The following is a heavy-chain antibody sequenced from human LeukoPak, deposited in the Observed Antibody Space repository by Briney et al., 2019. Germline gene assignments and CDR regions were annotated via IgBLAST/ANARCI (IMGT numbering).Heavy chain of an antibody. D-gene: IGHD3-9*01. CDR3: ARGSGLRYFDWLFDY. CDR2: ISAYNGNT. CDR1: GYTFTSYG. J-gene: IGHJ4*02. Sequence: GASVKVSCKASGYTFTSYGISWVRQAPGQGLEWMEWISAYNGNTNYAQKLQGRVTMTTDTSTSTAYMELRSLRSDDTAVYYCARGSGLRYFDWLFDYWGQGTLVTVSS. V-gene: IGHV1-18*01.